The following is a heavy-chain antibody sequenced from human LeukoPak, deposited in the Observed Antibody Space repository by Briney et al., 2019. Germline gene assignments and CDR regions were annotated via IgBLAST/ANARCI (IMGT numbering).Heavy chain of an antibody. CDR1: GFTFSNAW. J-gene: IGHJ4*02. V-gene: IGHV3-15*01. Sequence: GGSLKLSCAASGFTFSNAWMSWVRQAPGKGLEWVGRIKSKTDGGTTDYAAPVKGRFTISRDDSKNTLYLQMNSLRAEDTAVYYCARDRLVQHYWGQGTLVTVSS. CDR2: IKSKTDGGTT. D-gene: IGHD6-6*01. CDR3: ARDRLVQHY.